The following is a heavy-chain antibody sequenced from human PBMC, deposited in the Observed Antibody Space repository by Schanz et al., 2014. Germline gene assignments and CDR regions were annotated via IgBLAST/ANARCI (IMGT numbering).Heavy chain of an antibody. D-gene: IGHD6-13*01. CDR1: GFPFSDYF. Sequence: EVQLVESGGGLVQPGGSLRLSCTASGFPFSDYFMAWIRQPPGRGLEWVSAISGSGGSTYYADSVKGRFTISRDNSKNTLYLQMNSLKIEDTAVYYCATASSRVREAGAGSSFHLWGQGTLVTVSS. CDR2: ISGSGGST. CDR3: ATASSRVREAGAGSSFHL. J-gene: IGHJ5*02. V-gene: IGHV3-23*04.